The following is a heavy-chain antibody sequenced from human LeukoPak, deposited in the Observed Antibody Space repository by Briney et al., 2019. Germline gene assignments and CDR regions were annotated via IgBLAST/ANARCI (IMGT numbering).Heavy chain of an antibody. V-gene: IGHV4-59*01. CDR3: ARDAPYYDILTGYYNVPFWYFDL. Sequence: SETLPLTCTVSGGSISSYYWSWIRQPPGKGLEWIGYIHYSGSTNYNPSLKSRVAISVDTSKNQFSLKLSSVTAADTAVYYCARDAPYYDILTGYYNVPFWYFDLWGRGTLVTVSS. CDR1: GGSISSYY. CDR2: IHYSGST. J-gene: IGHJ2*01. D-gene: IGHD3-9*01.